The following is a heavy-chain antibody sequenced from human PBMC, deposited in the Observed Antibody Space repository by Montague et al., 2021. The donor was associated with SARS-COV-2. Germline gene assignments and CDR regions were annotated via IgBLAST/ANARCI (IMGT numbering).Heavy chain of an antibody. CDR1: DGSFSDYS. Sequence: SETLSLTCAVYDGSFSDYSWTWIRQPPAKGLERIGESNHRGSANSNPSLKSRVTTSVDTSKNQFSLKMTSVTAADTAVYYCARGWQHINMVVVVVTGGEYYFDFWGQGTLVAVSS. J-gene: IGHJ4*02. D-gene: IGHD3-22*01. V-gene: IGHV4-34*01. CDR2: SNHRGSA. CDR3: ARGWQHINMVVVVVTGGEYYFDF.